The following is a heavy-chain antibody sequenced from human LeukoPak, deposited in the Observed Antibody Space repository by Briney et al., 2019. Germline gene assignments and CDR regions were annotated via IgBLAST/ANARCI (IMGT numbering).Heavy chain of an antibody. CDR1: GYSFTSYW. Sequence: GESLKISGKGSGYSFTSYWIGWVRQMPGKGLEWMGIIYPGDSDTRYSPSFQGQVTISADKSISTAYLQWSSLKASDTAMYYCARGSSSWDGPYYYYYGMDVWGQGTTVTVSS. V-gene: IGHV5-51*01. CDR2: IYPGDSDT. D-gene: IGHD6-13*01. J-gene: IGHJ6*02. CDR3: ARGSSSWDGPYYYYYGMDV.